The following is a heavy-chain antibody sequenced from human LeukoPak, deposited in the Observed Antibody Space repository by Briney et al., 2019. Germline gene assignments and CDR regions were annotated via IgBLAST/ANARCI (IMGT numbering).Heavy chain of an antibody. CDR1: GFTFSSYD. V-gene: IGHV3-13*01. CDR2: IGTAGDT. Sequence: QPGGSLRLSCAASGFTFSSYDMHWVRQATGKGLEWVSAIGTAGDTYYPGSVKGRFTISRENAKNSLYLQMNSLRAGDTAVYYCARGPLGSYQGIRDWYFDLWGRGTLVTVSS. J-gene: IGHJ2*01. D-gene: IGHD1-26*01. CDR3: ARGPLGSYQGIRDWYFDL.